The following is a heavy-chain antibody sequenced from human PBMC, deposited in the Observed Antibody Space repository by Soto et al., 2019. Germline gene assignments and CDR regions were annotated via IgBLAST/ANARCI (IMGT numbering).Heavy chain of an antibody. V-gene: IGHV3-48*01. Sequence: EVQLVESGGGLVQPGGSLRLSCAASGFTFSSYSMNWVRQAPGKGLEWVSYISSSSSTIYYADSVKGRFTISRDNAKNPRYLQMNSLRAEDTAGYYCYVLEWFRWLAFDIWGQGTKVTVSS. CDR3: YVLEWFRWLAFDI. CDR1: GFTFSSYS. D-gene: IGHD3-3*01. J-gene: IGHJ3*02. CDR2: ISSSSSTI.